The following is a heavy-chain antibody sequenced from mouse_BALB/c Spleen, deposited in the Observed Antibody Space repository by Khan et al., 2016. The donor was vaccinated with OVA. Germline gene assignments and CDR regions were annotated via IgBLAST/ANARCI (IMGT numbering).Heavy chain of an antibody. CDR3: ATQVSTYTLFAY. Sequence: VQLKQSGPELLKPGASVKMSCKASGYTFTSYVMHWVKQKPGQGLEWIGYIYPFNDDSKYSEKFKGKATLTSDTSSNTAYMELSSLTSEDSAVYYCATQVSTYTLFAYWGQGTLVTVSA. CDR2: IYPFNDDS. J-gene: IGHJ3*01. V-gene: IGHV1S136*01. CDR1: GYTFTSYV. D-gene: IGHD2-3*01.